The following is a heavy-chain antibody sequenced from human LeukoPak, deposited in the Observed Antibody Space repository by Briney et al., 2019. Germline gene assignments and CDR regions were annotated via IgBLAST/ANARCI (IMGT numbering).Heavy chain of an antibody. D-gene: IGHD6-19*01. J-gene: IGHJ4*02. V-gene: IGHV3-21*01. Sequence: GGSLRLSCAASGFTFSSYSMNWVRQAPGKGLEWVSSISSSSYIYYADSVKGRFTISRDNAKNSLYLQMNSLRAEDTAVYYCARDPSGWYSWFQGDFDCWGQGTLVTVSS. CDR2: ISSSSYI. CDR3: ARDPSGWYSWFQGDFDC. CDR1: GFTFSSYS.